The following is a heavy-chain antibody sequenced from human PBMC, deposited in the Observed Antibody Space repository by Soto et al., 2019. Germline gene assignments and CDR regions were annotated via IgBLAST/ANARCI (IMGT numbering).Heavy chain of an antibody. Sequence: EVQLVESGGGLVQPGGSLRLSCVASGFTFSSYWMHWVRQAPGKGLVWVSSISNDGSSIYADPVKGRFTISRDNAKTTLYLQINSLRAEDTAVYYCARLPNKSPQNWGQGTLVIVSP. CDR2: ISNDGSS. CDR1: GFTFSSYW. V-gene: IGHV3-74*01. CDR3: ARLPNKSPQN. J-gene: IGHJ1*01.